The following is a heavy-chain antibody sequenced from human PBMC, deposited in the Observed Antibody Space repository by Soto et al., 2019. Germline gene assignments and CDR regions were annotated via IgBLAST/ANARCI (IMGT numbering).Heavy chain of an antibody. CDR1: GFTFSSYA. V-gene: IGHV3-30-3*01. J-gene: IGHJ4*02. Sequence: PGGSLRLSCAASGFTFSSYAMHWVRQAPGKGLEWVAVISYDGSNKYHADSVKGRFTISRDNSKNTLYLQMNSLRAEDTAIYYCARGQAFWTGYYRMPYYFDYWGQGTLVTVSS. CDR2: ISYDGSNK. CDR3: ARGQAFWTGYYRMPYYFDY. D-gene: IGHD3-3*01.